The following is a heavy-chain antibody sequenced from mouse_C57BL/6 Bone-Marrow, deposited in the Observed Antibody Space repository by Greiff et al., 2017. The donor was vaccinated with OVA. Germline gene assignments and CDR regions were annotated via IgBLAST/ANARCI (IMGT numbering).Heavy chain of an antibody. CDR1: GYTFTSYG. Sequence: QVQLQQSGAELARPGASVKLSCKASGYTFTSYGISWVKQRTGQGLEWIGEIYPRSGNTYYNEKFKGKATLTADKSSSTAYMELRSLTSEDSAVYFCEMFYGNYLYYAMDDWGQGTSVTVSS. CDR2: IYPRSGNT. D-gene: IGHD2-1*01. J-gene: IGHJ4*01. CDR3: EMFYGNYLYYAMDD. V-gene: IGHV1-81*01.